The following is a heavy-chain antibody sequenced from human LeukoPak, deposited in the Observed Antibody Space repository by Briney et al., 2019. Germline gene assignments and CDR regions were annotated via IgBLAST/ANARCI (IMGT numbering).Heavy chain of an antibody. CDR3: ARHGRQLDAFDI. CDR2: IYYSGST. CDR1: GGSISSYY. Sequence: PSETLSLTCTVSGGSISSYYWSWIRQPPGKGLEWIGYIYYSGSTNYNPSLKSRVTISVDTSKNQFSLKLSSVTAADTAVYYCARHGRQLDAFDIWGQGTMVTVSS. V-gene: IGHV4-59*08. D-gene: IGHD6-13*01. J-gene: IGHJ3*02.